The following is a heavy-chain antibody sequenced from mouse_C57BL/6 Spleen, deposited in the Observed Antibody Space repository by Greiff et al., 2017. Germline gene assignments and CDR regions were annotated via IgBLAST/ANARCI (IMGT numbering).Heavy chain of an antibody. Sequence: EVMLVESEGGLVQPGSSMKLSCTASGFTFSDYYMAWVRQVPEKGLEWVANINHDGSSTYYLDSLKSRFIISRDNAKNILYLQMSSLKSEDTATYYCARDQYYYSSYRYFDYWGQGTTLTVSS. D-gene: IGHD2-5*01. CDR2: INHDGSST. CDR3: ARDQYYYSSYRYFDY. V-gene: IGHV5-16*01. CDR1: GFTFSDYY. J-gene: IGHJ2*01.